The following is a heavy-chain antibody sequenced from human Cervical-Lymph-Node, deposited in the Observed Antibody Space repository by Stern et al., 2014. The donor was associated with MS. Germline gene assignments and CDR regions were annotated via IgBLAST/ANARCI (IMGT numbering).Heavy chain of an antibody. V-gene: IGHV4-4*02. D-gene: IGHD2-2*01. CDR3: ARDQGFQLMNS. Sequence: QLQLQESGPGLVRPSGTLSLTCAVSGDSISNDNWGSWVRQPPGERLEWIGEVYHTGSANYDPSLKSRVTISVDKSKNQFSLRLTSMTAADTAVYYCARDQGFQLMNSWGQGTLVIVSS. CDR1: GDSISNDNW. CDR2: VYHTGSA. J-gene: IGHJ4*02.